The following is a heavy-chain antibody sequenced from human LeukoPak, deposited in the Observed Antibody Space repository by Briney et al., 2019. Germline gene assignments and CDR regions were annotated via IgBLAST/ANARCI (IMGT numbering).Heavy chain of an antibody. Sequence: GGSLRLSCEASGFTFSSYGMGWVRQAPGKGLEWVSYISSSGSTIYYADSVKGRFTISRDNAKNSLYLQMNSLRAEDTAVYYCARDGDYYGSGSYYNAGGSDYWGQGTLVTVSS. CDR1: GFTFSSYG. CDR3: ARDGDYYGSGSYYNAGGSDY. V-gene: IGHV3-48*04. D-gene: IGHD3-10*01. CDR2: ISSSGSTI. J-gene: IGHJ4*02.